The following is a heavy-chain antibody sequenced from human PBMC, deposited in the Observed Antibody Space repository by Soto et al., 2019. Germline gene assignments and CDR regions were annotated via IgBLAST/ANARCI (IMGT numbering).Heavy chain of an antibody. CDR2: IRSKANSYAT. Sequence: EVQLVESGGGLVQPGGSLKLSCAASGFTFSGSAMHWVRQASGKGLEWVGRIRSKANSYATAYAASVKGRFTISRDDSKNRAYRQMNSLKTEDTAVYYCTADTAMTNYGMDVWGQGTTVTVSS. CDR1: GFTFSGSA. V-gene: IGHV3-73*02. CDR3: TADTAMTNYGMDV. D-gene: IGHD5-18*01. J-gene: IGHJ6*02.